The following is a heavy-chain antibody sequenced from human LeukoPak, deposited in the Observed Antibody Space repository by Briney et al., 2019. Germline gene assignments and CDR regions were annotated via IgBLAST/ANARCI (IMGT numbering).Heavy chain of an antibody. CDR1: GGSVSSGSYY. CDR2: IYYSGST. J-gene: IGHJ4*02. V-gene: IGHV4-61*01. Sequence: PSETLSLTCTVSGGSVSSGSYYWSWIRQPPGKGLEWIGYIYYSGSTNYNPSLKSRVTISVDTSKNQFPLKLSSVTAADTAVYYCARGRLGAFGSSWTEPIDYWGQGTLVTVSS. CDR3: ARGRLGAFGSSWTEPIDY. D-gene: IGHD6-13*01.